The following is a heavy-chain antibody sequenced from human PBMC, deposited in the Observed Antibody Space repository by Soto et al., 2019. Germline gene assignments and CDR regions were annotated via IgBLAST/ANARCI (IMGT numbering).Heavy chain of an antibody. D-gene: IGHD4-17*01. CDR3: ARASSDYGDYSYFDY. J-gene: IGHJ4*02. Sequence: SETLSLTCTVSGGSISSGGYYWSWIRQHPGKGLEWIGYIYYSGSTYYNPSLKSRVTISVDTSKNQFSLKLSSVTAADTAVYYCARASSDYGDYSYFDYWGQGTLVTVSS. CDR2: IYYSGST. V-gene: IGHV4-31*03. CDR1: GGSISSGGYY.